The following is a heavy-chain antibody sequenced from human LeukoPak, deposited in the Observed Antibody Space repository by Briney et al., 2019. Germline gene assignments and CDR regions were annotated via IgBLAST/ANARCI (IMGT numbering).Heavy chain of an antibody. V-gene: IGHV3-23*01. CDR2: ISGSGSST. D-gene: IGHD4-23*01. Sequence: AGGSLRLSRAPSGFTLSIYAMRCVRQAPGRGLEWVSAISGSGSSTYYADAVKGLFTISRNNSKNTLYLQMNSLRAENTAVYYCAKQIYGGNSGADYWGQGTLVTVSS. CDR1: GFTLSIYA. J-gene: IGHJ4*02. CDR3: AKQIYGGNSGADY.